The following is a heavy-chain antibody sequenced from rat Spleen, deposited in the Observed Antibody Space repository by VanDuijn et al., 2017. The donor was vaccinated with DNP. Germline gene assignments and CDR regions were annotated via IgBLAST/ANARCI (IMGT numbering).Heavy chain of an antibody. CDR2: INTDGDTT. V-gene: IGHV5-58*01. CDR3: SQFDY. Sequence: EVQLVETGGGLVQPGRSLKLSCVASGFTFSGYWMYWIRQAPGKGLEWVASINTDGDTTYYPDSVKGRFTISRDNAKSTLYLQMDSLRSEDTATYYCSQFDYWGQGVMVTVSS. J-gene: IGHJ2*01. CDR1: GFTFSGYW.